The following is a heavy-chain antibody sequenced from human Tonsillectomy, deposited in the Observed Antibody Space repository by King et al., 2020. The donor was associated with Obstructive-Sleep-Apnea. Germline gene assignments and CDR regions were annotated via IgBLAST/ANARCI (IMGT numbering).Heavy chain of an antibody. CDR2: ISYDGSNK. CDR1: GFTFSNYA. D-gene: IGHD3-22*01. J-gene: IGHJ6*02. Sequence: QLVQSGGGVVQPGRSLRLSCAASGFTFSNYAVHWVRQAPGKGLEWVAVISYDGSNKFYADSVKGRFTISRDNSRNRLYLQMNSLRAEDRAVHYCARGGNYYDSSGDYYYYYGMDVWGQGTTVTVSS. V-gene: IGHV3-30*04. CDR3: ARGGNYYDSSGDYYYYYGMDV.